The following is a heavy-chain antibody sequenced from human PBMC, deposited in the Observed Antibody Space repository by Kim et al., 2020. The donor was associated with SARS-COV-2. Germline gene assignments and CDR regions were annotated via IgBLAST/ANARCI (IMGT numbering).Heavy chain of an antibody. CDR3: ARGLVPGIAAAVYYYYYYGMDV. CDR2: MNPNSGNT. D-gene: IGHD6-13*01. J-gene: IGHJ6*02. CDR1: GYTFTSYD. V-gene: IGHV1-8*01. Sequence: ASVKVSCKASGYTFTSYDINWVRQATGQGLEWMGWMNPNSGNTGYAQKFQGRVTMTRNTSISTAYMELSSLRSEDTAVYYCARGLVPGIAAAVYYYYYYGMDVWGQGTTVTVSS.